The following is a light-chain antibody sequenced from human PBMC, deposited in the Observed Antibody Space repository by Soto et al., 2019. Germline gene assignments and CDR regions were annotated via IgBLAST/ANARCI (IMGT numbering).Light chain of an antibody. CDR1: QSVGNTY. Sequence: EIVLTQSPGTLSLSPGERATLSCRVSQSVGNTYLAWFQQRPGQAPRLLIYGTSSRATGIPDRFSGSGSGTDFTLTISRLEPEDSAMYYCQQYGSSLPFTFGQGTKVEIK. V-gene: IGKV3-20*01. CDR2: GTS. CDR3: QQYGSSLPFT. J-gene: IGKJ2*01.